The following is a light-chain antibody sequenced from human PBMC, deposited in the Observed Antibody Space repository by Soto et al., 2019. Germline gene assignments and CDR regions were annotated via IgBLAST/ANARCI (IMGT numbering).Light chain of an antibody. CDR1: INDVGGYTY. CDR2: DVS. J-gene: IGLJ3*02. CDR3: CSYAGGPWV. Sequence: QSALTQPRSVSGSPGQSVTISCTGTINDVGGYTYVSWYQKHPGKAPKLMIFDVSKRPSGVPDRFSGSKSGNTASLTISGLQAEDEADYYCCSYAGGPWVFGAGTKLTVL. V-gene: IGLV2-11*01.